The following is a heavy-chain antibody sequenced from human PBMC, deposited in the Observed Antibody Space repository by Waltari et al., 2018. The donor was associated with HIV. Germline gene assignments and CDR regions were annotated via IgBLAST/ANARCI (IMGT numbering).Heavy chain of an antibody. J-gene: IGHJ5*02. CDR1: GFSFSSSS. CDR2: IDSGNSYL. Sequence: EVQLVESGGGLVKPGGSLRLSCAASGFSFSSSSMRLVRQAPGKGLGLFCSIDSGNSYLNYADSVRCRFTISRDNAKNSLFLQLNSLRVEDTAFYYCARFDGGGSGVYHWGQGTLVTVSS. D-gene: IGHD2-15*01. CDR3: ARFDGGGSGVYH. V-gene: IGHV3-21*01.